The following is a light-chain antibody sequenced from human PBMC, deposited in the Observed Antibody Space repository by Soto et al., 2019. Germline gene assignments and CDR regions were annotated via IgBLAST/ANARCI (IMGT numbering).Light chain of an antibody. V-gene: IGKV1-5*01. J-gene: IGKJ5*01. CDR2: DAS. CDR3: QQRSNWPPIT. CDR1: QSISSW. Sequence: DMQMTQYPSTLSASVGDRVTITCRASQSISSWLAWYQQKAGKAPKLLIYDASTLESGVPSRFSGSGSGTDFTLTISSLEPEDFAVYYCQQRSNWPPITFGQGTRLEIK.